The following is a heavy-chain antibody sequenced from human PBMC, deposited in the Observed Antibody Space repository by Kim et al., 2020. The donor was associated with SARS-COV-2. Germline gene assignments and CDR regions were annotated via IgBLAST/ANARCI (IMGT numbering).Heavy chain of an antibody. D-gene: IGHD3-10*01. CDR3: ARDLKGFGDNWFDP. CDR1: GGSISSYY. CDR2: IYYSGST. J-gene: IGHJ5*02. Sequence: SETLSLTCTVSGGSISSYYWSWIRQPPGKGLEWIGYIYYSGSTNYNPSLKSRVTISVDTSKNQFSLKLSSVTGADTAVYYCARDLKGFGDNWFDPWGQGT. V-gene: IGHV4-59*01.